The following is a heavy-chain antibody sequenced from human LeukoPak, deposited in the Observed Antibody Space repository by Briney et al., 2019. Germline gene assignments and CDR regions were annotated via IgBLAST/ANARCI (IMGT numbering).Heavy chain of an antibody. CDR3: ARANILYCSSPPCLLDY. CDR2: INPNSGDT. V-gene: IGHV1-2*02. CDR1: GYTFNDYY. J-gene: IGHJ4*02. Sequence: ASVKVSCKASGYTFNDYYLHWVRQAPGQGFEWMGWINPNSGDTNYAQKFQGRVTMTRDTSISTAHLELGRLRSDDTAVYYCARANILYCSSPPCLLDYWGQGTLVTVSS. D-gene: IGHD2-2*01.